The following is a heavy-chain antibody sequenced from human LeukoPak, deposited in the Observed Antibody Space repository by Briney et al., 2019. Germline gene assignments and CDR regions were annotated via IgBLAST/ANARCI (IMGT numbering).Heavy chain of an antibody. CDR3: AKSGGYGLIDY. J-gene: IGHJ4*02. V-gene: IGHV4-39*01. CDR1: GGSIRSNTYY. D-gene: IGHD1-26*01. CDR2: IYYSGST. Sequence: PSETLSLTCTVSGGSIRSNTYYWGWIRQPPGKGLEWIGSIYYSGSTYYNASLQSRVTISIETSKNQISLRLNSVTAADTAMYYCAKSGGYGLIDYWGQGTLVTVSS.